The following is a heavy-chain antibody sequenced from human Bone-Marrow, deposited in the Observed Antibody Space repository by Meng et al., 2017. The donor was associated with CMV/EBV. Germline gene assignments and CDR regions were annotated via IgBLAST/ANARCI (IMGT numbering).Heavy chain of an antibody. CDR3: ARLANSGYSNY. CDR2: IYYSGST. D-gene: IGHD1-26*01. J-gene: IGHJ4*02. V-gene: IGHV4-39*07. Sequence: SETLSLTCTVSGGSISSSSYYWGWIRQPPGKGLEWIGSIYYSGSTYYNPSLKSRVTISVDTSKNQFSLKLSSVTAADTAVYYCARLANSGYSNYWGQGTLVTVSS. CDR1: GGSISSSSYY.